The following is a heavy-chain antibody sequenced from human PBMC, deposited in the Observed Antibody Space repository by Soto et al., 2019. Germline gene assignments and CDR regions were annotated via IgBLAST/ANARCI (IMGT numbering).Heavy chain of an antibody. CDR1: GGTFGSYA. D-gene: IGHD2-2*01. J-gene: IGHJ6*02. CDR3: ARSQGSSTSLEIYYYYYYGMDV. CDR2: IIPIPGTA. V-gene: IGHV1-69*01. Sequence: QVQLVQSGAEVKKPGSSVKVSCKASGGTFGSYAISWVRQAPGQGLEWMGGIIPIPGTANYAQKFQGRVTIAADESTSTADMELSSLRAEDTAVYYCARSQGSSTSLEIYYYYYYGMDVWGQGTTVTVS.